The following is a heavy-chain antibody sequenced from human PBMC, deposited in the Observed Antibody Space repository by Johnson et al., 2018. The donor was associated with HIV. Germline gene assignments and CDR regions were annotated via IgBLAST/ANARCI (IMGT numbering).Heavy chain of an antibody. V-gene: IGHV3-30*02. J-gene: IGHJ3*02. Sequence: QVQLVESGGGVVQPGRSLRLSCAASGFTFSSYGMHWVRQAPGKGLEWVAFIRHDGSNKYYADSVKGRFTISRDNSKNTLYLQMNSLRAEDTAVYYCAKAREYDSTGHDAFDIWGQGTMVTVSS. D-gene: IGHD3-22*01. CDR3: AKAREYDSTGHDAFDI. CDR1: GFTFSSYG. CDR2: IRHDGSNK.